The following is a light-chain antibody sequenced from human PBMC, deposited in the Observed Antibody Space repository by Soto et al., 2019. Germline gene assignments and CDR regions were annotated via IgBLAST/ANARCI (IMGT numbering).Light chain of an antibody. Sequence: DIQMTHSPSSLSASVVDIVTITCRASQSISSYLNWYQQKLGKAPKLLIYDAASLQSGVPSRFSGSGSGTDFTLTISSLQPEDFATYYCQQSYSTPPTFGQGTKVDIK. CDR2: DAA. V-gene: IGKV1-39*01. J-gene: IGKJ1*01. CDR3: QQSYSTPPT. CDR1: QSISSY.